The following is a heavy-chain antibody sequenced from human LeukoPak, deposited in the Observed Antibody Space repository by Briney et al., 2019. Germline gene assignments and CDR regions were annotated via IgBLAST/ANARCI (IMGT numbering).Heavy chain of an antibody. CDR2: LYYSGST. V-gene: IGHV4-59*01. CDR1: GGSISTYY. Sequence: PSETLSLTCTVSGGSISTYYWSWIRQPPGKGLEWIGYLYYSGSTTYIPSLKSRVTMSVDTSKSQFSLKLNSVTAADTAVYYCARVRGTFETDWGQGTLVTVSS. CDR3: ARVRGTFETD. J-gene: IGHJ1*01. D-gene: IGHD2/OR15-2a*01.